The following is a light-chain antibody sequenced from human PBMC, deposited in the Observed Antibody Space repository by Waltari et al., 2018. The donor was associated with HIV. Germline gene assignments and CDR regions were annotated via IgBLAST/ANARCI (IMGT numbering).Light chain of an antibody. Sequence: QSALTQPPSASGSPGQSVTISCTGISSDVGYYNHVSWYQHHPGDAPKILIYGVNKRPSGVPDRFSGSKSGNTASLTVSGLQPEDEADYYCTSYAGKNNLIFGGGTKLTVL. CDR3: TSYAGKNNLI. CDR1: SSDVGYYNH. V-gene: IGLV2-8*01. CDR2: GVN. J-gene: IGLJ2*01.